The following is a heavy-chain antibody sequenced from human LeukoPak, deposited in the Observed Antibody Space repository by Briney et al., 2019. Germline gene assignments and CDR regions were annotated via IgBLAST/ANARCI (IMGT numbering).Heavy chain of an antibody. CDR2: IKQDGSER. CDR3: ARDAGVYYYGSGSTSYYYYYVDV. Sequence: GGSLRLSCAASGFTFSNYWMSWVRQAPGKGLEWVANIKQDGSERYFVDSVKGRFTISRDNAKNSLSLQVNSLRAEDTAVYYCARDAGVYYYGSGSTSYYYYYVDVSGKGTTVTVSS. J-gene: IGHJ6*03. CDR1: GFTFSNYW. D-gene: IGHD3-10*01. V-gene: IGHV3-7*01.